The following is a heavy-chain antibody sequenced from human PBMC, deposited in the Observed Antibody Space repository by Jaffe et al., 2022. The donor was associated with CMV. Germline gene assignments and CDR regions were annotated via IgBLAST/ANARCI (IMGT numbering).Heavy chain of an antibody. CDR1: GYTFTSYY. Sequence: QVQLVQSGAEVKKPGASVKVSCKASGYTFTSYYMHWVRQAPGQGLEWMGIINPSGGSTSYAQKFQGRVTMTRDTSTSTVYMELSSLRSEDTAVYYCAREGFVEMATIKGLGFDYWGQGTLVTVSS. J-gene: IGHJ4*02. CDR2: INPSGGST. D-gene: IGHD7-27*01. CDR3: AREGFVEMATIKGLGFDY. V-gene: IGHV1-46*01.